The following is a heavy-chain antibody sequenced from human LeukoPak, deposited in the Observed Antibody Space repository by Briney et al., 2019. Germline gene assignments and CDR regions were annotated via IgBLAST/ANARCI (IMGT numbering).Heavy chain of an antibody. CDR3: ARAPRYYYGSGSSGY. D-gene: IGHD3-10*01. V-gene: IGHV1-8*01. J-gene: IGHJ4*02. Sequence: ASVTVSFTSSGYTFTSYDINWVRQATGQGLEWMGWMNPNSGNTGYAQKFQGRVTMTRNTSISTAYMELSSLRSEDTAVYYCARAPRYYYGSGSSGYWGQGTLVTVSS. CDR2: MNPNSGNT. CDR1: GYTFTSYD.